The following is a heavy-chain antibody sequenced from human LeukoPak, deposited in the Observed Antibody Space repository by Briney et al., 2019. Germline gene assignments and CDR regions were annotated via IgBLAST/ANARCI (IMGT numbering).Heavy chain of an antibody. V-gene: IGHV3-7*03. CDR1: GFTFSSYA. CDR2: IKQAGSEK. J-gene: IGHJ4*02. D-gene: IGHD4-23*01. Sequence: GGSLRLSCAASGFTFSSYAMSWVRQAPGKGLEWVANIKQAGSEKNYVDSVKGRFTISRDNSKNTLYLQVNSLRAEDTAVYYCARRGDGGRSFDYWGQGTLVTVSS. CDR3: ARRGDGGRSFDY.